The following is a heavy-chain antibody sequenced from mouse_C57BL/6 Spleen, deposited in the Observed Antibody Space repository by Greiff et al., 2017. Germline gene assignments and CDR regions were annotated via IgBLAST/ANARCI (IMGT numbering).Heavy chain of an antibody. V-gene: IGHV14-2*01. CDR2: IDPEDGDT. J-gene: IGHJ2*01. Sequence: VQLQQSGAELVKPGASVKLSCTASGFNIKDYYMHWVKQRTEQGLEWIGRIDPEDGDTKYAPKFQGKATITADTSSNTAYLQLSSLTSEDPAVYYCARGHYYGNYGFDYWGQGTTLTVSA. D-gene: IGHD2-1*01. CDR3: ARGHYYGNYGFDY. CDR1: GFNIKDYY.